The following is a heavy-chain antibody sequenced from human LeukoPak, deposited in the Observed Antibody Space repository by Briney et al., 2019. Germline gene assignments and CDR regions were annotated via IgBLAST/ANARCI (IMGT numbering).Heavy chain of an antibody. V-gene: IGHV1-8*01. CDR1: GYTFTSYD. D-gene: IGHD6-13*01. J-gene: IGHJ5*02. CDR2: MNPNSGNT. CDR3: ARVDSSSLDWFDP. Sequence: GASVKVSCMASGYTFTSYDINWVRQATGQGLEWMGWMNPNSGNTGYAQKFQGRVTMTRNTSISTAYMELSSLRSEDTAVYYCARVDSSSLDWFDPWGQGTLVTVSS.